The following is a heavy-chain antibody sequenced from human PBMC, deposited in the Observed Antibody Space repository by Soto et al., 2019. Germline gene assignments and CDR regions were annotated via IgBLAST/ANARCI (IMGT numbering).Heavy chain of an antibody. CDR2: IYYSGST. CDR1: GGTMRNYD. Sequence: PSETLSLTYTVSGGTMRNYDWSWIRQPPGKGLEWIGYIYYSGSTNYNPSLKSRVTISVDTSKNQFSLKLSSVTAADTAVYYCARRYGYSFDYWGQGTLVTVSS. D-gene: IGHD1-1*01. J-gene: IGHJ4*02. V-gene: IGHV4-59*08. CDR3: ARRYGYSFDY.